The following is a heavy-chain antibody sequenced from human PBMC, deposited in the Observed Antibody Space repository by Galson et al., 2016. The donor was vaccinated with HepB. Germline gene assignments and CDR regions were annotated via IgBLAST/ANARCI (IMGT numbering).Heavy chain of an antibody. CDR3: AKGWSGPDS. V-gene: IGHV3-23*01. CDR1: GFTFSTSA. J-gene: IGHJ4*02. Sequence: SLRLSCAASGFTFSTSAMSWVRQAPGQGLEWVSVISSTSHSTYYADSVKGRFTISRDNAKNTLFLQMDSLKIDDTAVYYCAKGWSGPDSWGQGTLVTVSS. D-gene: IGHD3-3*01. CDR2: ISSTSHST.